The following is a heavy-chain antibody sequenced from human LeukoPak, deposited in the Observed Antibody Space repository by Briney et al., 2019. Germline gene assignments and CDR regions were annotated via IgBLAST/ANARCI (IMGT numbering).Heavy chain of an antibody. CDR1: GGSISSGDYY. Sequence: SETLPLTCTVSGGSISSGDYYWSWIRQPPGKGLEWIGYIYYSGSTYYNPSLKSRVTISVDTSKNQFSLKLSSVTAADTAVYYCARGWAGGDYDPRTYLDYWGQGTLVTVSS. CDR2: IYYSGST. V-gene: IGHV4-30-4*01. CDR3: ARGWAGGDYDPRTYLDY. J-gene: IGHJ4*02. D-gene: IGHD4-17*01.